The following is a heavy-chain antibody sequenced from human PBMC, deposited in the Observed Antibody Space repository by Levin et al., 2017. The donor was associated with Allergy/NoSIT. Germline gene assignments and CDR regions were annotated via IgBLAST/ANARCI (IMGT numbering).Heavy chain of an antibody. V-gene: IGHV3-48*02. Sequence: GGSLRLSCAASGFTFSSYSMNWVRQAPGKGLEWVSYISSSSSTIYYADSVKGRFTISRDNAKNSLYLQMNSLRDEDTAVYYCARSDVDIVATIPYYFDYWGQGTLVTVSS. CDR2: ISSSSSTI. J-gene: IGHJ4*02. CDR1: GFTFSSYS. D-gene: IGHD5-12*01. CDR3: ARSDVDIVATIPYYFDY.